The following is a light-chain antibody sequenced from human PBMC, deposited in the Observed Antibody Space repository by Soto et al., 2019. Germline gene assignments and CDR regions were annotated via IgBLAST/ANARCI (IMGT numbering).Light chain of an antibody. J-gene: IGKJ3*01. V-gene: IGKV3-11*01. Sequence: EIVLTQSPATRSLSPEEIDTLSCSTSQSVSSYLAWYQQNPGQAPRLLIYDASNRATGIPARFSGSGSGTDFTLTISSLEPEDFAVYYCQQRSNWPPGTFGPGTKVDIK. CDR1: QSVSSY. CDR3: QQRSNWPPGT. CDR2: DAS.